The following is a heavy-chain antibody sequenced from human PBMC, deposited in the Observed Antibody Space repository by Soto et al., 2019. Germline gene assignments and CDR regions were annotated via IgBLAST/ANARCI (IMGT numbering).Heavy chain of an antibody. J-gene: IGHJ5*02. CDR1: GGSITSANW. V-gene: IGHV4-4*02. Sequence: TDTRSRTFAVSGGSITSANWWTCVRQPPGGGLEWIGEISHSGITNYKASLKSRVTMSVDKTKNDVSLKLTSVTAADTAVYYCARVLRGWFDPWGQGTPVTVSS. CDR3: ARVLRGWFDP. CDR2: ISHSGIT.